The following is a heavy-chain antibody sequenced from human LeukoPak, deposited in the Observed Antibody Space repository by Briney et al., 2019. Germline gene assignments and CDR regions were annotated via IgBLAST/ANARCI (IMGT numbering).Heavy chain of an antibody. CDR1: GGSISSYY. CDR2: IYYSGST. D-gene: IGHD1-14*01. V-gene: IGHV4-59*01. Sequence: PSETLSLTCTVPGGSISSYYWSWIRQPPGKGLEWIGYIYYSGSTNYNPSLKSRVTISVDTSKNQFSLKLSSVTAADTAVYYCARDRLTSQNIDDYWYFDLWGRGTLVTVSS. CDR3: ARDRLTSQNIDDYWYFDL. J-gene: IGHJ2*01.